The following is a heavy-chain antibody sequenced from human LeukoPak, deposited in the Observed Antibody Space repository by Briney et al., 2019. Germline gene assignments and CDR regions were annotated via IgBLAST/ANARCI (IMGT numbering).Heavy chain of an antibody. CDR3: ARGWYCGGGCFWGPFDY. D-gene: IGHD2-21*02. V-gene: IGHV4-59*08. Sequence: SETLPLTWSGSGSSISSHFCSWVRQTPGKELEYIGQINYSWSTYYNPSLKTRVTLSIDTSKNQYSLKLSSVTAADRAVYYCARGWYCGGGCFWGPFDYWGQGTLVTVSS. J-gene: IGHJ4*02. CDR1: GSSISSHF. CDR2: INYSWST.